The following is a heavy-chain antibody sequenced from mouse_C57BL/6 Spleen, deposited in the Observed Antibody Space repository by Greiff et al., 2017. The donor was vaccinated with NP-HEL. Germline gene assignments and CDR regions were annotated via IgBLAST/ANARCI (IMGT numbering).Heavy chain of an antibody. J-gene: IGHJ2*01. Sequence: DVQLQESGPGLVKPSQSLSLTCSVTGYSITSGYYWNWIRQFPGNKLEWMGYISYDGSNNYNPSLKNRISITRDTSKNQFFLKLNSVTTEDTATYYCAGGWFTPYYFDYWGQGTTLTVSS. CDR3: AGGWFTPYYFDY. V-gene: IGHV3-6*01. CDR1: GYSITSGYY. CDR2: ISYDGSN. D-gene: IGHD2-3*01.